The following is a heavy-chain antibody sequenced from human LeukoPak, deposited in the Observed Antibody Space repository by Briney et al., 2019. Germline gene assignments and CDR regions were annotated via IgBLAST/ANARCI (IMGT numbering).Heavy chain of an antibody. Sequence: GGSLRLSCAASGFPFSTFAMNWVRQAAGKGLEWVSAISGSGITTHYVDSVKGRFTISRDNSKNTLYLQMNSLRAEDTAVYYCAKDEQPGGGRGRGTLVTVSS. D-gene: IGHD1/OR15-1a*01. J-gene: IGHJ2*01. CDR1: GFPFSTFA. V-gene: IGHV3-23*01. CDR3: AKDEQPGGG. CDR2: ISGSGITT.